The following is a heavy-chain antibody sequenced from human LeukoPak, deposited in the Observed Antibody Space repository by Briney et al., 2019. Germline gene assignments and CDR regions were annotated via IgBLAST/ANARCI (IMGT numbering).Heavy chain of an antibody. Sequence: SETLSLTCAVYGGSFSGYYWSWIRQPPGQGLEWIGEINHSGSTNYNPSLKSRVTISVDTSKNQFSLKLSSVTAADTAVYYCARGRDRYPFVYWGQGTLVTVSS. CDR2: INHSGST. CDR1: GGSFSGYY. CDR3: ARGRDRYPFVY. V-gene: IGHV4-34*01. J-gene: IGHJ4*02. D-gene: IGHD2-2*02.